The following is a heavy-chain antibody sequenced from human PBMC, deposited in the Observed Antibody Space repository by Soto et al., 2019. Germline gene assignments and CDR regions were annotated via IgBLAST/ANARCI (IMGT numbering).Heavy chain of an antibody. Sequence: QVQLVQSGAEVKKHGASVKVSCKASGYTFTSYYMHWVLQAPGQGLEWMGIINPSGGSTSYAQKFSGRGTMTRDTSTSRVYMELSSLRSEDTAVYYCACGVVIIPRVMGSMDVWGQGTTVTVSS. J-gene: IGHJ6*02. CDR1: GYTFTSYY. CDR3: ACGVVIIPRVMGSMDV. V-gene: IGHV1-46*03. CDR2: INPSGGST. D-gene: IGHD3-3*01.